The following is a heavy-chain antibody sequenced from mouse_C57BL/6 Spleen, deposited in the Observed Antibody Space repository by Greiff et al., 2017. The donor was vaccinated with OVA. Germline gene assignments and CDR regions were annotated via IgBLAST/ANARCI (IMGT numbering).Heavy chain of an antibody. J-gene: IGHJ4*01. D-gene: IGHD6-1*01. CDR1: GFSLTSYA. V-gene: IGHV2-9-1*01. Sequence: VKLMESGPGLVAPSQSLCITCTVSGFSLTSYAISWVRQPPGKGLEWLGVIWTGGGTNYNSALKSRLSISKDNSKSQVFLKMNSLQTDDTARYYCARGGGVLYYYAMDYWGQGTSVTVSS. CDR2: IWTGGGT. CDR3: ARGGGVLYYYAMDY.